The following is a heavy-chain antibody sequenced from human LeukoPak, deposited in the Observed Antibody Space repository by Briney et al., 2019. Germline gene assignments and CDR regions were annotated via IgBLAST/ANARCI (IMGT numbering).Heavy chain of an antibody. CDR3: AAEFLVTGGDY. Sequence: SVKVSCKASGFTFTSSAMQWVRQARGQRLEWIGWIVVGSGNTNYAQRFQERVTITRDMSTSTAYMELSNLRSEDTAVYYCAAEFLVTGGDYWGQGTLVTVSS. J-gene: IGHJ4*02. V-gene: IGHV1-58*02. D-gene: IGHD2-21*02. CDR2: IVVGSGNT. CDR1: GFTFTSSA.